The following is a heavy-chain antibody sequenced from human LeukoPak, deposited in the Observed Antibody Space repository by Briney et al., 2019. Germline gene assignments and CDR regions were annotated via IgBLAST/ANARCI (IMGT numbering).Heavy chain of an antibody. Sequence: SSETLSLTCTVSGDSISSYYWNWVRQPAGKGLEWIGHIYTSGTTNYSPSLKSRVTMSVATAKNQFSLKLNSVTAADTAVYYCARRVATKPKYCFDSWGQGTLVTVSS. CDR1: GDSISSYY. D-gene: IGHD5-24*01. V-gene: IGHV4-4*07. J-gene: IGHJ4*02. CDR2: IYTSGTT. CDR3: ARRVATKPKYCFDS.